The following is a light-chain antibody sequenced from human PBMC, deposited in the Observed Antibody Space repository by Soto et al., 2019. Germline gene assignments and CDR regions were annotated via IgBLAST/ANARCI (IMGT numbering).Light chain of an antibody. CDR1: ESISSW. CDR3: QQLFDSPIT. Sequence: DIQMTQSPPTLSASAGDRVTITCRASESISSWLAWYQQKPGKAPKLLMYKASSLESGVPSRFSGSGSGTEFTLTISSLQPDDFATYYCQQLFDSPITFGQGTRLEIK. CDR2: KAS. V-gene: IGKV1-5*03. J-gene: IGKJ5*01.